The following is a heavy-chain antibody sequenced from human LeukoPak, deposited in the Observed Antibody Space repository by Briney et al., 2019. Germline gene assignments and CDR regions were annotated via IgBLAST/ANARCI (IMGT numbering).Heavy chain of an antibody. V-gene: IGHV4-59*01. CDR1: GDSISSYY. J-gene: IGHJ6*03. D-gene: IGHD4-11*01. Sequence: SETLSLTCTVSGDSISSYYCSWIRQPPGKGLEWIGYIYYSGSTSYNPSLKSRVTISLDTSNNQFSLKLRSVTAADTAVYARRHSIEPYYYYYYMDVWGKGTTVTVSS. CDR3: RHSIEPYYYYYYMDV. CDR2: IYYSGST.